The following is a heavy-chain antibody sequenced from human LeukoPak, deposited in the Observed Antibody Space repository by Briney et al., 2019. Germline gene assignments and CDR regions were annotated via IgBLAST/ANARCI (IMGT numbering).Heavy chain of an antibody. CDR3: TRVPVVRGVIGSMDV. CDR2: IRSKPYGGTT. CDR1: GFTFGDYT. J-gene: IGHJ6*02. V-gene: IGHV3-49*03. Sequence: GGSLRLSCTASGFTFGDYTVSWFRQAPGKGLEWVGFIRSKPYGGTTENAASVKGRFTISRDDSKNIAYLQMNSLKTEDTAMYFCTRVPVVRGVIGSMDVWGQGTTVTVSS. D-gene: IGHD3-10*01.